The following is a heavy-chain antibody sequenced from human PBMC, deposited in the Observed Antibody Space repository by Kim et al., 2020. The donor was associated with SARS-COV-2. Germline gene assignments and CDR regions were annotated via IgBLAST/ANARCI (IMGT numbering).Heavy chain of an antibody. CDR3: ASPLERLERRRPGEFDY. J-gene: IGHJ4*02. Sequence: SETLSLTCTVSGGSISSSSYYWGWIRQPPGKGLEWIGSIYYSGSTYYNPSLKSRVTISVDTSKNQFSLKLSSVTAADTAVYYCASPLERLERRRPGEFDYWGQGTLVTVSS. CDR1: GGSISSSSYY. V-gene: IGHV4-39*01. D-gene: IGHD1-1*01. CDR2: IYYSGST.